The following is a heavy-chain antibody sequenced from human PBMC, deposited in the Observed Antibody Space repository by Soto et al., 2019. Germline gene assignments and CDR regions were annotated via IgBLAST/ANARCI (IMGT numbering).Heavy chain of an antibody. CDR2: ISAYNGNT. D-gene: IGHD4-17*01. J-gene: IGHJ5*02. CDR3: ARDRNYGDYVRWFDP. CDR1: GYTFTSYG. V-gene: IGHV1-18*01. Sequence: ASVKVSCKASGYTFTSYGISWVRQAPGQGLEWMGWISAYNGNTNYAQKLQGRVTMTTDTSTSTAYMELRSLRSDDTAVYYCARDRNYGDYVRWFDPWGQGTLVTVSS.